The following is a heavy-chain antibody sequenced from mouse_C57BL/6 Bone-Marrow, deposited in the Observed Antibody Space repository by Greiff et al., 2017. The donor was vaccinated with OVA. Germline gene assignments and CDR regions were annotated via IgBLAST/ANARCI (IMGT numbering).Heavy chain of an antibody. CDR1: GYTFTSYG. Sequence: QVQLQQSGAELARPGASVKLSCKASGYTFTSYGISWVKQRTGQGLEWIGEIYPRSGNTYYNEKFKDKATLTADKSSSTAYMELRSLTSEDSAVYFCARTVRDYWGQGTTLTVSS. CDR2: IYPRSGNT. J-gene: IGHJ2*01. V-gene: IGHV1-81*01. D-gene: IGHD1-1*01. CDR3: ARTVRDY.